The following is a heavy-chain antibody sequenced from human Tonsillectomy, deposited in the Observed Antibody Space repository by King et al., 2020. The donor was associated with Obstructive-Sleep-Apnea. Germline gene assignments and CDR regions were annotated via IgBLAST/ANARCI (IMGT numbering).Heavy chain of an antibody. Sequence: VQLQESGPGLVKPSETLSLTCTVSGGSISNYYWSWIRQPPGKGLEWIGYMYYSGNTNFNPSLKSRVPISADTSKIQFSLRLSSVTAADPAVYYCARHRGVEDYGGYGDYFDYWGQGTQVTVSS. J-gene: IGHJ4*02. V-gene: IGHV4-59*08. CDR3: ARHRGVEDYGGYGDYFDY. D-gene: IGHD5-12*01. CDR2: MYYSGNT. CDR1: GGSISNYY.